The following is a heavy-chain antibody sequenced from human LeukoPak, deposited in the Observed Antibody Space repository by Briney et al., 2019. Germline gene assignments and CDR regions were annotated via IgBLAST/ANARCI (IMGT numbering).Heavy chain of an antibody. CDR3: ARPNRPDLAPVKVIVVVSNGLFDY. J-gene: IGHJ4*02. V-gene: IGHV3-21*04. Sequence: GGSLRLSCAASGFTFSSYSMNWVRQAPGKGLEWVASISTSSSYIYYADSVKGRFTISRDKAKNTLYLQMNSLRAEDTAVYYCARPNRPDLAPVKVIVVVSNGLFDYWGQGTLVTVSS. D-gene: IGHD3-22*01. CDR2: ISTSSSYI. CDR1: GFTFSSYS.